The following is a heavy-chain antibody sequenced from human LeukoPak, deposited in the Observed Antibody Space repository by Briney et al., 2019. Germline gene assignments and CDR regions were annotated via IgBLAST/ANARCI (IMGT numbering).Heavy chain of an antibody. D-gene: IGHD3-22*01. CDR1: GGSISSSSYY. J-gene: IGHJ4*02. V-gene: IGHV4-39*07. Sequence: ETLSLTCTVSGGSISSSSYYWGWIRQPPGKGLEWIGEINHSGSTNYNPSLKSRVTISVDTSKTQFSLNLTSVAAADTAVYYCARFRLGSGYYRWNAFDYWGQGTLVIVSS. CDR3: ARFRLGSGYYRWNAFDY. CDR2: INHSGST.